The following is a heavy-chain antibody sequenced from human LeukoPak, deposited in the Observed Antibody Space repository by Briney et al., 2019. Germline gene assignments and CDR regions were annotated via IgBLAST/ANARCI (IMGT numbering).Heavy chain of an antibody. J-gene: IGHJ3*02. CDR1: GGSISSYY. CDR2: IYYSGST. Sequence: SETLSLTCTVCGGSISSYYWSWIRQPLGKGLEWIGYIYYSGSTNYNPSLKSRVTIPVDTSKNQFSLNLSSVTAADTAVYYCARLPPGPLDAFDIWGQGTMVTVSS. V-gene: IGHV4-59*01. CDR3: ARLPPGPLDAFDI.